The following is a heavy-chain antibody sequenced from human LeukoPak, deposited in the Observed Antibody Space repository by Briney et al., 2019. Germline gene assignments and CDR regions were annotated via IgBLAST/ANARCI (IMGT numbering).Heavy chain of an antibody. V-gene: IGHV3-53*01. D-gene: IGHD3-9*01. J-gene: IGHJ4*02. Sequence: PGGSLRLSCAASGFTVSSNYMTWVRQAPGQGLEWVSVIYFGGTTYYADSVKGRFTISRDNSKNTVYLQMNSLRVEDTAVYYCTRVIRLSGGRYYFDYWGQGTLVTVSS. CDR3: TRVIRLSGGRYYFDY. CDR1: GFTVSSNY. CDR2: IYFGGTT.